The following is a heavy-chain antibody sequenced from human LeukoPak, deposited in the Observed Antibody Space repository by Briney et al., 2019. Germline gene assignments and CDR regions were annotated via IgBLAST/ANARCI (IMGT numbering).Heavy chain of an antibody. CDR3: ARVGDSPGFDY. CDR1: GFTFDDYG. CDR2: INWNGGST. V-gene: IGHV3-20*04. Sequence: GGSLRLSCAASGFTFDDYGMSWVRQAPGRGREWVSGINWNGGSTGYADSVRGRFTISRDNAKNSLYLQMNSLRAEDTALYYCARVGDSPGFDYWGQGTLVTVSS. J-gene: IGHJ4*02. D-gene: IGHD2-21*01.